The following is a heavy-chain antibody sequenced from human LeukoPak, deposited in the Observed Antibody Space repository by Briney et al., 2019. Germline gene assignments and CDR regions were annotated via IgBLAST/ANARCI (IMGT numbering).Heavy chain of an antibody. CDR2: IYTSGST. Sequence: SETLSLTCTVSGDSISGFYWSWIRQPAGKGLEWIGRIYTSGSTNHNPPLKSRVTMSVDKSKNQLSLKLSSVTAADMAVYYCARGAYHYGSGSYYFDYWGQGSLVTVSS. CDR3: ARGAYHYGSGSYYFDY. J-gene: IGHJ4*02. D-gene: IGHD3-10*01. CDR1: GDSISGFY. V-gene: IGHV4-4*07.